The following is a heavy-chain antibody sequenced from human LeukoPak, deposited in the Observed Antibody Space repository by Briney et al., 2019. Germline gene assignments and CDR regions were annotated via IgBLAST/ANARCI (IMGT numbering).Heavy chain of an antibody. V-gene: IGHV3-48*01. J-gene: IGHJ4*02. CDR2: ISSTSSTI. Sequence: GGSLRLSCAASGFTFSSYSMNWVRQAPGKGLEWVSYISSTSSTIYYADSVKGRFTISRDNAKNSLFLQMNSLRAEDTAVYYCARDLTMSGTTTGFWGQGILVTVSS. CDR3: ARDLTMSGTTTGF. CDR1: GFTFSSYS. D-gene: IGHD1-1*01.